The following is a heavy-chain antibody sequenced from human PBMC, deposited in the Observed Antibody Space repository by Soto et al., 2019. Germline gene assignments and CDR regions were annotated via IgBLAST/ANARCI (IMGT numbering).Heavy chain of an antibody. J-gene: IGHJ5*01. CDR1: GGSISSGGYY. CDR2: IYYSGST. V-gene: IGHV4-31*03. D-gene: IGHD6-13*01. CDR3: ARKMRSAGAKKNWFDS. Sequence: PSETLSLTCTVSGGSISSGGYYWSWIRQHPGKGLEWIGYIYYSGSTYYNPSLKSRVTISVDTSKNQFSLKLSSVTAADTAVYYCARKMRSAGAKKNWFDSWGQGTLGTGSS.